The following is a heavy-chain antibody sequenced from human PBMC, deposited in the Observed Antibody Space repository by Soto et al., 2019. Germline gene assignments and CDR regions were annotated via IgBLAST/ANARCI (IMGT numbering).Heavy chain of an antibody. J-gene: IGHJ5*02. D-gene: IGHD2-21*01. CDR2: IYYVGTT. CDR3: ARLGAYYQSLDP. Sequence: QVLLQESGPGLVKASETLSLTCTVSGGSLSPNYWSWFRQSPGKGLEWIGYIYYVGTTSYNPSLRSRLTISLGTSRSQISLRLSSVTAADTAVYYCARLGAYYQSLDPWGPGILVTVSS. V-gene: IGHV4-59*08. CDR1: GGSLSPNY.